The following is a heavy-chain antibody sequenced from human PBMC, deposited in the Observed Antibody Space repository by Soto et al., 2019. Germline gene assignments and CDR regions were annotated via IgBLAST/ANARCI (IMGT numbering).Heavy chain of an antibody. CDR3: ARDLKGYYDSSGYYGPRYYYYGMDV. D-gene: IGHD3-22*01. Sequence: SAKGSCTDDGCTYTSYSSSRVRPATGQALYPLGWIIAYNGNTNYAQKLQGRVTMTTDTSTSTAYMELRSLRSDDTAVYYCARDLKGYYDSSGYYGPRYYYYGMDVWGQGTTVNGSS. J-gene: IGHJ6*02. CDR1: GCTYTSYS. V-gene: IGHV1-18*01. CDR2: IIAYNGNT.